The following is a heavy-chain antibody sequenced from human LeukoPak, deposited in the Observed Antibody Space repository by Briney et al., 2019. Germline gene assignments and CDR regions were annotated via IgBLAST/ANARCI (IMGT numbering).Heavy chain of an antibody. CDR2: ISWNCGSI. D-gene: IGHD1-26*01. J-gene: IGHJ3*02. V-gene: IGHV3-9*03. Sequence: PGRCLKLACAASAFTFADYAMDWVRHAPGEGLEWVSGISWNCGSIGYADYVKGRFTISRDNAKNSLYLQMNSLRAEDMALYYCAKAPYMGSAFDIWGQGTMVTVSS. CDR1: AFTFADYA. CDR3: AKAPYMGSAFDI.